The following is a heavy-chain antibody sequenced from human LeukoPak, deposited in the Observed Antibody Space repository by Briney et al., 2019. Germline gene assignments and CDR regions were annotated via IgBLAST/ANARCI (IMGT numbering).Heavy chain of an antibody. CDR2: ISSSSSYI. D-gene: IGHD4/OR15-4a*01. J-gene: IGHJ3*02. V-gene: IGHV3-21*01. CDR3: ARDLDYDDAFDI. Sequence: GSLRLSCAASGFTFSSYSMNWVRQAPGKGLEWVSSISSSSSYIYYADSVKGRFTISRDNAKNSLYLQMNSLRAEDTAVYYCARDLDYDDAFDIWSQGTMVTVSS. CDR1: GFTFSSYS.